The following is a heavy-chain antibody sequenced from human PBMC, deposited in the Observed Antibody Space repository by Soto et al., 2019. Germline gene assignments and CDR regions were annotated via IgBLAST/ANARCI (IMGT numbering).Heavy chain of an antibody. V-gene: IGHV3-23*01. CDR2: IRGSGSII. J-gene: IGHJ4*02. CDR1: GFRFRSYG. D-gene: IGHD3-22*01. CDR3: AKENPHYYDSSGYYPPDS. Sequence: GGSLRLSCAAAGFRFRSYGMSWVRQAPGKGLEWVSGIRGSGSIIYYADSVKGRFTISRDNSKNTLYLQMNSLRAEDTAVYYCAKENPHYYDSSGYYPPDSWGQGTLVTVSS.